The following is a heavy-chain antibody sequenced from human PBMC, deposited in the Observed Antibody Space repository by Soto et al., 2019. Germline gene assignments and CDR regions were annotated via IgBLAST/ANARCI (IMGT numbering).Heavy chain of an antibody. CDR2: FVGSTGST. CDR1: GFTFSSYT. V-gene: IGHV3-23*01. D-gene: IGHD2-2*01. Sequence: GGSLRLSCAASGFTFSSYTMNWVRQAPGKGLEWVSTFVGSTGSTFYADSVKGRFTISRDDSKNTLYLQMNSLRDEDTAVYYCVRDLGCISTSCHAHFDFWGQGTLVTVSS. J-gene: IGHJ4*02. CDR3: VRDLGCISTSCHAHFDF.